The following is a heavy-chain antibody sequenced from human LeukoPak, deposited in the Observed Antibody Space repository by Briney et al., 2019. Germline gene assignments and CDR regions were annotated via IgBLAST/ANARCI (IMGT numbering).Heavy chain of an antibody. V-gene: IGHV1-24*01. CDR3: ATGIAAAGIYYYGMDV. J-gene: IGHJ6*02. CDR2: FDPEDGET. CDR1: GYTLTELS. Sequence: GASVKVSCKVSGYTLTELSMHWVRQAPGKGLEWMGGFDPEDGETIYAQKFQGRVTMTEDTSTDTAYMELSSLRSEDTAVYYCATGIAAAGIYYYGMDVWGQGTTVTVSS. D-gene: IGHD6-13*01.